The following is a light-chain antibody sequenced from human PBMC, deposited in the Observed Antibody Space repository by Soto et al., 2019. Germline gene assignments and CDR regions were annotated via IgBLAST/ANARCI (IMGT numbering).Light chain of an antibody. J-gene: IGLJ3*02. CDR3: QTWGTGIQV. Sequence: QSVLTQSPSASASLGASVKLTCTLSSGHSSYAIAWHQQQPEKGPRYLMKLNSDGSHSKGDGIPDRFSGSSSGAVRYLTISSLQYEDEADYYCQTWGTGIQVFGGGTKLTVL. V-gene: IGLV4-69*01. CDR2: LNSDGSH. CDR1: SGHSSYA.